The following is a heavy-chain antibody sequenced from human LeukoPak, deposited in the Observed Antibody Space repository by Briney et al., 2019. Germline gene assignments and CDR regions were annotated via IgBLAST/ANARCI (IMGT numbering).Heavy chain of an antibody. Sequence: GGSLRLSCAASGFIFSSYDFHWVRQPTGKGLEWVSAICTTGDTYYSDSVKGRFTISRENAKSSLYLQMNSLRVGDTAVYFCARVKGGNSDWSRDAFDIWGQGTMVAVSS. V-gene: IGHV3-13*04. CDR1: GFIFSSYD. J-gene: IGHJ3*02. CDR2: ICTTGDT. D-gene: IGHD3-9*01. CDR3: ARVKGGNSDWSRDAFDI.